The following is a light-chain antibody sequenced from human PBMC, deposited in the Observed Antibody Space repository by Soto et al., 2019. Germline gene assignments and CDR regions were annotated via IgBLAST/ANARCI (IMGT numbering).Light chain of an antibody. CDR2: DAS. CDR1: QSVGSY. J-gene: IGKJ4*01. Sequence: EIVLTQSPATLSLSPGKRATLSCRASQSVGSYLVWFQQKPAQAPRLLIYDASNRATGIPARFSGSGSGTDFTLTINSLEPEDFAVYYCQQRSNWPLTFGGGTKVEIK. CDR3: QQRSNWPLT. V-gene: IGKV3-11*01.